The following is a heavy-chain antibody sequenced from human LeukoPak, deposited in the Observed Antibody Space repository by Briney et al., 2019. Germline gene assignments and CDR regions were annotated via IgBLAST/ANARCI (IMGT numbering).Heavy chain of an antibody. Sequence: SETLSLTCAVYGGSFSGYYWSWIRQPPGKGLEWIGEINHSGSTNYNPSLKSRVTISVDTSKNQFSLKLSSVTAADTAVYYCARGGDRDQKKNWLDPWGQGTLVTVSS. J-gene: IGHJ5*02. CDR1: GGSFSGYY. CDR3: ARGGDRDQKKNWLDP. V-gene: IGHV4-34*01. CDR2: INHSGST. D-gene: IGHD3-10*01.